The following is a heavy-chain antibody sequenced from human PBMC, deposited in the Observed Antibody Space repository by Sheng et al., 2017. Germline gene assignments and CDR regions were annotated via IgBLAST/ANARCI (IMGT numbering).Heavy chain of an antibody. CDR2: ISSSSSYI. V-gene: IGHV3-21*01. D-gene: IGHD6-19*01. Sequence: ESGGGLVKPGGSLRLSCAASGFTFSSYSMNWVRQAPGKGLEWVSSISSSSSYIYYADSVKGRFTISRDNAKNSLYLQMNSLRAEDTAVYYCARMVGQWLANDAFDIWGQGTMVTVSS. CDR3: ARMVGQWLANDAFDI. J-gene: IGHJ3*02. CDR1: GFTFSSYS.